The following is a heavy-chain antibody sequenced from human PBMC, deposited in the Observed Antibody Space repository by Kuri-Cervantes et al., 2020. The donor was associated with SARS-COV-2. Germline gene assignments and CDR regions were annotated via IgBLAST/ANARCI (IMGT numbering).Heavy chain of an antibody. J-gene: IGHJ4*02. V-gene: IGHV3-21*01. Sequence: LSLTCAASGFTFSSYSMNWVRQAPGKGLEWVSSISSSSSYIYYADSVKGRFTISRDNTKNSLYLQMNSLGAEDTAVYYCAREDSYGYGDYWGQGTLVTVSS. D-gene: IGHD5-18*01. CDR2: ISSSSSYI. CDR3: AREDSYGYGDY. CDR1: GFTFSSYS.